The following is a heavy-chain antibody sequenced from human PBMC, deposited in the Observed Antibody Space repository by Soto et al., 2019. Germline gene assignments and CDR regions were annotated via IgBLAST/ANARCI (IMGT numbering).Heavy chain of an antibody. J-gene: IGHJ6*02. D-gene: IGHD3-10*01. CDR2: ISGSGGST. Sequence: EVQLLESGGGLVQPGGSLRLSCAASGFTFSSYAMSWVRQAPGKGLEWVSAISGSGGSTYYADSVKGRFTISRDNSKNTRYLQRNSLRAEDTAVYYCAKDMGEDYYYGMDVWGQGTTVTVSS. V-gene: IGHV3-23*01. CDR3: AKDMGEDYYYGMDV. CDR1: GFTFSSYA.